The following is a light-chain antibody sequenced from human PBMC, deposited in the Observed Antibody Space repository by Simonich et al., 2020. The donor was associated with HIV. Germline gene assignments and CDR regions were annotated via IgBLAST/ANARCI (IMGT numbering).Light chain of an antibody. CDR2: GAS. Sequence: EIVMTQSPATLSVSPGERATLSCRASQSVSSNFAWYQQKPGQVPRLLIYGASTRATGIPARFSGSGSGTEFTLTISSRQSEDFAVYYCQQYNNWPLTFGQGTRLEIK. V-gene: IGKV3-15*01. CDR3: QQYNNWPLT. CDR1: QSVSSN. J-gene: IGKJ5*01.